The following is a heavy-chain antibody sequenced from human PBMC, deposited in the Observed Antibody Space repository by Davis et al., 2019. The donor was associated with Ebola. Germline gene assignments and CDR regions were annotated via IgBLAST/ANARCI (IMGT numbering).Heavy chain of an antibody. Sequence: ASVKVSCKTSGYTFSDYGISWVRQAPGQGLEWMGWSSAYNGNTHFAQKFQGRVTMTTDPFTRTAKMELRSLRSDDTAVYYCARDVVGATAFDYWGQGTLVTVAS. V-gene: IGHV1-18*01. J-gene: IGHJ4*02. CDR2: SSAYNGNT. CDR1: GYTFSDYG. D-gene: IGHD1-26*01. CDR3: ARDVVGATAFDY.